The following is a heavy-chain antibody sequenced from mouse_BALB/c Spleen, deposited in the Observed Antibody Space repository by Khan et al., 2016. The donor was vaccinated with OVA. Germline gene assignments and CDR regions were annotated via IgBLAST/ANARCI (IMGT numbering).Heavy chain of an antibody. D-gene: IGHD2-10*01. Sequence: QVQLKQSGPGLAAPSQSLSITCTISGFSLTTYGVHWVRQPPGKGLEWLVVIWSDGTTNYNSALKSRLTITKDNSQRQVFLKMNSLQTDDTAIYFCARQPYYHYNIMENWGQGTSGTVSS. CDR1: GFSLTTYG. CDR2: IWSDGTT. CDR3: ARQPYYHYNIMEN. J-gene: IGHJ4*01. V-gene: IGHV2-6-1*01.